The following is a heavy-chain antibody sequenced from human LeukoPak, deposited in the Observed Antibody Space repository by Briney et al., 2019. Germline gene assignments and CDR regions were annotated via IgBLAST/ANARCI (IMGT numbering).Heavy chain of an antibody. J-gene: IGHJ4*02. CDR1: GGSISSSSYY. V-gene: IGHV4-39*07. Sequence: PSETLSLTCTVSGGSISSSSYYWGWIRQPPGKGLEWIGSIYYSRSTYYNPSLKSRVTISVDTSKNQFSLKLSSVTAADTAVYYCARVRTDFWSGYYPDYWGQGTLVTVSS. CDR3: ARVRTDFWSGYYPDY. CDR2: IYYSRST. D-gene: IGHD3-3*01.